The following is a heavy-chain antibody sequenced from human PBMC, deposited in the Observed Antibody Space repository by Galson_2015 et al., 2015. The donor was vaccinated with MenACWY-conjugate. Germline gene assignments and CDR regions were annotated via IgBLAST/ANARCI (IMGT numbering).Heavy chain of an antibody. V-gene: IGHV1-3*01. CDR1: GYTFTSYA. D-gene: IGHD6-19*01. CDR2: INAGNGNT. J-gene: IGHJ4*02. CDR3: ARALGYSSGWRLRGYDFDY. Sequence: SVKVSCKASGYTFTSYAMHWVRQAPGQRLEWMGWINAGNGNTKYSQKLQGRVTMTTDTSTSTAYMELRSLRSDDTAVYYCARALGYSSGWRLRGYDFDYWGQGTLVTVSS.